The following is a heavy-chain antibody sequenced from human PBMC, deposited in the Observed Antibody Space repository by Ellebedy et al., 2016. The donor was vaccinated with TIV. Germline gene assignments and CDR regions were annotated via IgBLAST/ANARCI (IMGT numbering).Heavy chain of an antibody. D-gene: IGHD3-10*01. CDR3: ARGAHMVRALADY. CDR1: GFTFSSYW. V-gene: IGHV3-74*01. Sequence: GESLKISXAASGFTFSSYWMHWVRQAPGKGLVWVSRINSDGSSTSYADSVKGRFTISRDNSKNTLYLQMNSLRAEDTAVYYCARGAHMVRALADYWGQGTLVTVSS. J-gene: IGHJ4*02. CDR2: INSDGSST.